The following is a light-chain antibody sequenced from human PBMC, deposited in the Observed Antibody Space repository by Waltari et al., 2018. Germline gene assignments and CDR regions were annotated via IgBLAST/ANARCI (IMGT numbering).Light chain of an antibody. V-gene: IGKV1-39*01. CDR3: QQSFSTPRT. J-gene: IGKJ1*01. Sequence: DTQMTQSPSSLSASVGDRVAITCRASQGISYYLNWYQQKPGKAPKLLIYAASTLEDGVPSSFSGSRSGTEFTLTISSLQPEDFATYYCQQSFSTPRTFGQGTRVEIK. CDR1: QGISYY. CDR2: AAS.